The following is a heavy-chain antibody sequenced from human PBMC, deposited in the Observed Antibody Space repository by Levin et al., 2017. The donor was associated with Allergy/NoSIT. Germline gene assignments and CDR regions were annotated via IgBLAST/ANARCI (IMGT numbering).Heavy chain of an antibody. CDR2: INSDGRST. Sequence: GESLKISCAASGFTFSSYWMHWVRQAPGKGLVWVSRINSDGRSTTYADSVKGRFTISRDNAKNTLYLQMNSLRAEDTAVYYCARGWGGNSVSDYWGQGTLVTVSS. J-gene: IGHJ4*02. D-gene: IGHD4-23*01. CDR1: GFTFSSYW. V-gene: IGHV3-74*01. CDR3: ARGWGGNSVSDY.